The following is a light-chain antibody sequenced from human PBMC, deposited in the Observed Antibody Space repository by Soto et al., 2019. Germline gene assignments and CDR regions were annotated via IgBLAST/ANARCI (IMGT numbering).Light chain of an antibody. V-gene: IGLV2-14*01. CDR3: CSYTSSSSV. J-gene: IGLJ2*01. Sequence: QSVLTQPASVSGSPGQSITISCTGTSSDVGGYNYVSWYQQHPGKAPKLMIYDVSNRPSGVSNRFSGSKSGNTASLTISGLEAEDEDDYYCCSYTSSSSVFGGGTKLTVL. CDR1: SSDVGGYNY. CDR2: DVS.